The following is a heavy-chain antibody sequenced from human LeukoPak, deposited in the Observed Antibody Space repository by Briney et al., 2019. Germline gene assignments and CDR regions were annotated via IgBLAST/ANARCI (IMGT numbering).Heavy chain of an antibody. CDR1: GFTFSSYS. J-gene: IGHJ4*02. CDR3: ARDRAHYDSSGYTYYFDY. Sequence: GGSLRLSCAASGFTFSSYSMNWVRQAPGKGLEWVAVISYDGSNKYYADSVKGRFTISRDNSKNTLYLQMNSLRAEDTAVYYCARDRAHYDSSGYTYYFDYWGQGTLVTVSS. V-gene: IGHV3-30*03. D-gene: IGHD3-22*01. CDR2: ISYDGSNK.